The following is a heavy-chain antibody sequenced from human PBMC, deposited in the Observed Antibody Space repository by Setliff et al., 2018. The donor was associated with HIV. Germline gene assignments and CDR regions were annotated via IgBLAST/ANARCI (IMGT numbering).Heavy chain of an antibody. CDR3: ASDSPPARFEELEDHYYYFMDV. CDR2: IIPIFGTA. D-gene: IGHD3-10*01. V-gene: IGHV1-69*13. CDR1: GGPFTSA. Sequence: GASVKVSCKASGGPFTSAFNWVRQVPGQGLEWMGGIIPIFGTANYAQNFGGRVTITADQSTSTSYLQLNSLRFEDTAIYYCASDSPPARFEELEDHYYYFMDVWGKGTTVTVSS. J-gene: IGHJ6*03.